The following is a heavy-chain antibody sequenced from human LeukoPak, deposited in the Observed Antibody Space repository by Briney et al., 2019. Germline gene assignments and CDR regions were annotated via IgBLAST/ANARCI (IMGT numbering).Heavy chain of an antibody. Sequence: SVKVSCKASVGTFSSYAISWVRQSPGQGLEWMGGIMPIFGTANYAQKFQGRVTITADKPTSTAYMELSSLRSEDTAVYYCARGGSEKRNWFDPWGQGTLVTVSS. CDR2: IMPIFGTA. CDR1: VGTFSSYA. CDR3: ARGGSEKRNWFDP. V-gene: IGHV1-69*06. D-gene: IGHD3-10*01. J-gene: IGHJ5*02.